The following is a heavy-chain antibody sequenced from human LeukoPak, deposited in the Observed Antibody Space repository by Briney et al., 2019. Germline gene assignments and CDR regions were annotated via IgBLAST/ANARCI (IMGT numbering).Heavy chain of an antibody. V-gene: IGHV3-21*01. J-gene: IGHJ5*02. CDR1: GFTFNSYS. CDR2: ISRTSESI. D-gene: IGHD1-7*01. CDR3: ARGATDTTRWFDP. Sequence: GGSLRLSCAASGFTFNSYSMSWVRQAPGKGLEWVSIISRTSESIFYADSVKGRFTISRDNAKNSLYLQVNGLRADDTAAYYCARGATDTTRWFDPWGQGTLVTVSS.